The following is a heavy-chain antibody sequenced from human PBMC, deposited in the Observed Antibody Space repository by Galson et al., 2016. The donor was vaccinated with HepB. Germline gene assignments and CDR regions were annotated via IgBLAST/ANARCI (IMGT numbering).Heavy chain of an antibody. Sequence: SETLSLTCTVSSGSVSGYYWSWIRQPPGKGLEWIGHIYDSGSTKYNPSLTSRLTISIDTSKDQFSLKLSSVTAADTAVYYCARLFRLWDGFFDYWGQGTLVTVSS. D-gene: IGHD4/OR15-4a*01. J-gene: IGHJ4*02. V-gene: IGHV4-59*08. CDR1: SGSVSGYY. CDR3: ARLFRLWDGFFDY. CDR2: IYDSGST.